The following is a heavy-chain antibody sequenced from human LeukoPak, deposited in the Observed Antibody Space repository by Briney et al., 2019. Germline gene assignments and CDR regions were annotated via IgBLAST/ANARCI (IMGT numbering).Heavy chain of an antibody. J-gene: IGHJ4*02. CDR1: GFTFSSYE. Sequence: GGSLRLPCAASGFTFSSYEMNWVRQAPGQGLEWVAYISSSGSTVYYADSVKGRFTISRDNAKDSLFPQMNSLRAEDTADYYCAREKFYDNSGYDYWGQGTLVTVSS. D-gene: IGHD3-22*01. CDR2: ISSSGSTV. CDR3: AREKFYDNSGYDY. V-gene: IGHV3-48*03.